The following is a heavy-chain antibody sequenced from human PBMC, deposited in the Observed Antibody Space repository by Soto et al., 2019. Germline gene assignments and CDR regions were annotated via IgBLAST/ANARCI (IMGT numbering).Heavy chain of an antibody. V-gene: IGHV3-72*01. J-gene: IGHJ4*02. Sequence: EVQLVESGGGLVQPGGSLRLSCAASGFTFSDHYMDWVRQAPGKGLEWIGRIKHKANRYTTEYAASVKGRFTISRDDSKNSVYLQLNSLKTEDTAVYYCAAIRTVVGYWGQGTQVTVSS. CDR3: AAIRTVVGY. CDR1: GFTFSDHY. D-gene: IGHD3-10*01. CDR2: IKHKANRYTT.